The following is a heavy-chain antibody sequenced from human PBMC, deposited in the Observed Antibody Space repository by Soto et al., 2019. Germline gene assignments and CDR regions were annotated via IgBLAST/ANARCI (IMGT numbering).Heavy chain of an antibody. Sequence: VASVKVSCKASGGTFSSYAISWVRQAPGQGLEWMGGIIPIFGTTNYAQKFQGRVTITADESTSTAYMELSSLRSEDTAVYYCARDFGVVGGGVWRGMDVGGQGTTVTVSS. CDR1: GGTFSSYA. CDR3: ARDFGVVGGGVWRGMDV. D-gene: IGHD3-3*01. V-gene: IGHV1-69*13. CDR2: IIPIFGTT. J-gene: IGHJ6*02.